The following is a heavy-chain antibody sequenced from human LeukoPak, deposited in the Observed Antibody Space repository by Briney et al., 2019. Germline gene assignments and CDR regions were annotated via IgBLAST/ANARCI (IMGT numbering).Heavy chain of an antibody. CDR1: GGTFSGYA. CDR2: IVVTFGIA. J-gene: IGHJ2*01. CDR3: ARSSCSGASCYSRDDWYLDL. Sequence: SVKVSCKASGGTFSGYAINWVRQAPGQGLEXXXXIVVTFGIANYAQGFQGRVTITADKSTGTAYMQLSSLRSEDTALYYCARSSCSGASCYSRDDWYLDLWGRGTLVTVSS. V-gene: IGHV1-69*10. D-gene: IGHD2-15*01.